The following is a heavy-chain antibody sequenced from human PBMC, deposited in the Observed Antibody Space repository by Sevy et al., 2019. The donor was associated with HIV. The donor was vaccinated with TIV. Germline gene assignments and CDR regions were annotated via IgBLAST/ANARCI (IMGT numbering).Heavy chain of an antibody. CDR1: GFTFSGSA. Sequence: GGSLGLSCAASGFTFSGSAMQWVRQASGKGLEWVGRIRSKGNSYATAYAASVKGRFTISRDDSKNTVYLQMNSLKTEDTAVYYCTRGGARDSSSWYDYFDYWGQGTLVTVSS. J-gene: IGHJ4*02. V-gene: IGHV3-73*01. CDR3: TRGGARDSSSWYDYFDY. D-gene: IGHD6-13*01. CDR2: IRSKGNSYAT.